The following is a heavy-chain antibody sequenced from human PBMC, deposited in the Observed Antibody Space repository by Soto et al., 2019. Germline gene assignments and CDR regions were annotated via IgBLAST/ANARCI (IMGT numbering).Heavy chain of an antibody. CDR1: GDRVSSNSAA. CDR2: TYYRSKWYN. D-gene: IGHD6-19*01. V-gene: IGHV6-1*01. CDR3: ARGSGGWYGVLDY. Sequence: SQTLSLTCAISGDRVSSNSAAWNWSRQSPSRGLEWLGRTYYRSKWYNDYAVSVKRRITINPDTSKNQFSLQLNSVTPEATAVYYCARGSGGWYGVLDYSAQGSLVIGSS. J-gene: IGHJ4*02.